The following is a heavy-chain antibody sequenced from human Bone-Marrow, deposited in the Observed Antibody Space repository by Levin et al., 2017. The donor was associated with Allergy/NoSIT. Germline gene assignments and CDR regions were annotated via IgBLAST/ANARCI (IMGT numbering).Heavy chain of an antibody. Sequence: VASVKVSCAASGFPFNNHSMNWVRQAPGKGLEWISYIDSSSDTIYYADSVRGRFTISRDNAQNSLFLQMNSLRDEDTAVYYCATYGTVTLQQVGGFDWYFDLWGRGTLVTVSS. D-gene: IGHD4-17*01. CDR2: IDSSSDTI. V-gene: IGHV3-48*02. CDR1: GFPFNNHS. CDR3: ATYGTVTLQQVGGFDWYFDL. J-gene: IGHJ2*01.